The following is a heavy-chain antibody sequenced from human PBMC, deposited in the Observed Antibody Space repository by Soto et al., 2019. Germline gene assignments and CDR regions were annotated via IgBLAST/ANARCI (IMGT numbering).Heavy chain of an antibody. CDR3: AKDISLSLFAWFDP. Sequence: GGFLRLSCAASGFTFSSYAMSWVRQAPGKGLEWVSAISGSGGSTYYADSVKGRFTISRDNSKNTLYLQMNSLRAEDTAVYYCAKDISLSLFAWFDPWGQGTLVTVSS. D-gene: IGHD2-21*01. CDR1: GFTFSSYA. CDR2: ISGSGGST. V-gene: IGHV3-23*01. J-gene: IGHJ5*02.